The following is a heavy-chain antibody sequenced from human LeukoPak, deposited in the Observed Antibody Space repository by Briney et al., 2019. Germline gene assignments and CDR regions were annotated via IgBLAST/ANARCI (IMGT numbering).Heavy chain of an antibody. Sequence: GGSLRLSCAASGFTVSSNYMSWVRQAPGKGLEWVSVIYSGGSTYYADSVKGRFTISRDNSKNTLYLQMNSLRAEDTAVYYCASSPPWYYDSSGYPRDYWGQGTLVTVFS. CDR2: IYSGGST. J-gene: IGHJ4*02. V-gene: IGHV3-53*01. D-gene: IGHD3-22*01. CDR1: GFTVSSNY. CDR3: ASSPPWYYDSSGYPRDY.